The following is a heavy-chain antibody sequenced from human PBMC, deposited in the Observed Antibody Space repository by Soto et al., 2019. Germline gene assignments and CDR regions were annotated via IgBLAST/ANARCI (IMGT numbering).Heavy chain of an antibody. D-gene: IGHD6-13*01. CDR2: IYYSGST. J-gene: IGHJ6*02. Sequence: SETLSLTGTVSGGSISSYYWSWIRQPRGKGLEWIGYIYYSGSTNYNPSLKSRVTISVDTSKNQFSLKLSSVTAADTAVYYCARDLRRRGSSSWYHKDFYYYGMDVWAKGPRSPSP. V-gene: IGHV4-59*01. CDR3: ARDLRRRGSSSWYHKDFYYYGMDV. CDR1: GGSISSYY.